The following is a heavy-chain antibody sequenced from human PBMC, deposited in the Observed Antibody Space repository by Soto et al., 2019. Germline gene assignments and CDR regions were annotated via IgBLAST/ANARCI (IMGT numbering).Heavy chain of an antibody. J-gene: IGHJ4*02. CDR3: AKGGYYGDYEDY. CDR1: GFTFSSYA. V-gene: IGHV3-23*01. CDR2: ISGSGGST. Sequence: GGSLRLSCAASGFTFSSYAMSWVRQAPGKGLEWVPAISGSGGSTYYADSVKGRFTISRDNSKNTLYLQMNSLRAEDTAVYYCAKGGYYGDYEDYWGQGTLVTVSS. D-gene: IGHD4-17*01.